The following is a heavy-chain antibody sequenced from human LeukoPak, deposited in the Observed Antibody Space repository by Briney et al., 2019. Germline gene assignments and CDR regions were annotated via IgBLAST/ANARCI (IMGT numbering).Heavy chain of an antibody. Sequence: TGGSLRLSCAASGFIFDDFAMHWVRQAPGKGLEWVSGIDWNSDSIGYADSVKGRFSISRDNAKNSLYLQMDSLRVEDTAWYYCAKVAGGRIENWGQGTLVTVSS. CDR3: AKVAGGRIEN. J-gene: IGHJ4*02. CDR1: GFIFDDFA. D-gene: IGHD6-13*01. CDR2: IDWNSDSI. V-gene: IGHV3-9*01.